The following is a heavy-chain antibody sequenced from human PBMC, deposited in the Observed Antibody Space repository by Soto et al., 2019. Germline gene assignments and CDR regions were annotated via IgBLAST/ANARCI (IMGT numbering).Heavy chain of an antibody. CDR2: ISAYNGNT. Sequence: QVQLVQSGAEVKKPGASVKVSCKASGYTFTSYGISWMRQAPGQGLEWMGWISAYNGNTNYAQKLQGRVTMTTDTSTSTAYMELRSLRSDDTAVYYCARGLRYFDWFPTGPSDYYYGMDVWGQGTTVTVSS. CDR1: GYTFTSYG. D-gene: IGHD3-9*01. V-gene: IGHV1-18*01. CDR3: ARGLRYFDWFPTGPSDYYYGMDV. J-gene: IGHJ6*02.